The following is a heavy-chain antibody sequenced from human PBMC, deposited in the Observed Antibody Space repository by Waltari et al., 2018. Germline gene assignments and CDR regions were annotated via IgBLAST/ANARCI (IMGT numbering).Heavy chain of an antibody. J-gene: IGHJ5*02. Sequence: QVQLQESGSGLVKPSPTLSLTCTVSGGTISSGDHYWSWILPPPGKGLEWIGYIYYSGSTYYNPSLKSRVTISVDTSKNQFSLKLSSVTAADTAVYYCARGSHDYSNLVDPWGQGTLVTVSS. CDR3: ARGSHDYSNLVDP. V-gene: IGHV4-30-4*08. CDR2: IYYSGST. D-gene: IGHD4-4*01. CDR1: GGTISSGDHY.